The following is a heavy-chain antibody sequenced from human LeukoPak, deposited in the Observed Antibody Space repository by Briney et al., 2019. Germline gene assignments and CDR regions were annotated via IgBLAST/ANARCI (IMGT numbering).Heavy chain of an antibody. CDR3: AREGIAAAGPGIN. J-gene: IGHJ4*02. D-gene: IGHD6-13*01. V-gene: IGHV4-39*07. Sequence: SETLSLTCTVSGDSITNYNYHWGWIRQPPGKGLEWIGRLYNTGSTDNTDSNPSLQSRVTISADTSMNQFSLRLTSVTAADTAVYYCAREGIAAAGPGINWGQGTLVTVSS. CDR2: LYNTGSTDNT. CDR1: GDSITNYNYH.